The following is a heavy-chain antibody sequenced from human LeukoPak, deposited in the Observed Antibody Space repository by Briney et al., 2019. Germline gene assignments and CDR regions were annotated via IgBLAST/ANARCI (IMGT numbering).Heavy chain of an antibody. V-gene: IGHV1-18*01. Sequence: ASVKVSCKASGYTFTSYGISWVRQAPGQGVEWMGWNSAYNSNTNYAQKPQGRVTMTTDTSTSTAYMELRSLRSDDTAVYYCARDPHPRSGTDYWGQGTLVTVSS. D-gene: IGHD2-15*01. CDR1: GYTFTSYG. CDR3: ARDPHPRSGTDY. CDR2: NSAYNSNT. J-gene: IGHJ4*02.